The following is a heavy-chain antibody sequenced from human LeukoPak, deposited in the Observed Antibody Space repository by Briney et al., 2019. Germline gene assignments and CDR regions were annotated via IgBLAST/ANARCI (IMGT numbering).Heavy chain of an antibody. D-gene: IGHD5-24*01. CDR3: ARVRDGYKQLDY. Sequence: ASVKVSCKASGYTFTSYAMHWVRQAPGQRLEWMGWINAGNGNTKYSQRFQGRVTITRDTSASTAYMELSSLRSEDTAVYYCARVRDGYKQLDYWGQGTLVTVSS. CDR1: GYTFTSYA. CDR2: INAGNGNT. J-gene: IGHJ4*02. V-gene: IGHV1-3*01.